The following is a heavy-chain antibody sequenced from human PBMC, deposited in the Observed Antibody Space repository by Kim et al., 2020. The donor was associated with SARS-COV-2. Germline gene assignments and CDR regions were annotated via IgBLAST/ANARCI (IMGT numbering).Heavy chain of an antibody. Sequence: SQTLSLTCTVSGGSISSGSYYWSWIRQPAGKGLEWIGRIYTSGSTNYNPSLKSRVTISVDTSKNQFSLKLSSVTAADTAVYYCARDSNDYGGHPPLPDHDAFDIWGQGTMVTVSS. J-gene: IGHJ3*02. CDR1: GGSISSGSYY. D-gene: IGHD4-17*01. V-gene: IGHV4-61*02. CDR2: IYTSGST. CDR3: ARDSNDYGGHPPLPDHDAFDI.